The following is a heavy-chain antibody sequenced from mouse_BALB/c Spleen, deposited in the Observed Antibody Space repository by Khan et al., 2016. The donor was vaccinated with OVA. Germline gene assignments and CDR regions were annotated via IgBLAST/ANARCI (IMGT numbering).Heavy chain of an antibody. D-gene: IGHD2-12*01. CDR3: ARSSYRYDFTY. Sequence: VQLQESGPGLVQPSQNLSITCTVSGFSLITYGVHWVRQSPGKGLEWLGVIWSGGSTDYNEAFISRLSISQDNSKSQVFFKMNSLQSDDTAIYYCARSSYRYDFTYWGRGTLVTVSS. CDR1: GFSLITYG. V-gene: IGHV2-4-1*01. J-gene: IGHJ3*01. CDR2: IWSGGST.